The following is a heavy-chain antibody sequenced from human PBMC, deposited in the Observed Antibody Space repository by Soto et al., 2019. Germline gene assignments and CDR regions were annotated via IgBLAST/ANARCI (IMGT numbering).Heavy chain of an antibody. V-gene: IGHV3-23*01. CDR2: ISATGGST. Sequence: GGSLSLSCAASGFTFSSYAMSWVRQAPGKGLEWVATISATGGSTYYADSVKGRFTISRDNSKNTLYLQMNGLRVEDTAVYYCAKDRLAGNFDYWGQGTQVTVSS. CDR1: GFTFSSYA. J-gene: IGHJ4*02. CDR3: AKDRLAGNFDY.